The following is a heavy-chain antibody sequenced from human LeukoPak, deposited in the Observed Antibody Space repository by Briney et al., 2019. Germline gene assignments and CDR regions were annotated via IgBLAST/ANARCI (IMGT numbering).Heavy chain of an antibody. J-gene: IGHJ4*02. Sequence: SETLSLTCTVSGGSSSSSSYYWGWIRQPPGKGLEWIGSIYYSGSTYYNPSLKSRVTISVDTSKNQFSLKLSSVTAADTAVYYCARSNISSWYYAGHFDYWGQGTLVTVSS. CDR2: IYYSGST. CDR1: GGSSSSSSYY. CDR3: ARSNISSWYYAGHFDY. V-gene: IGHV4-39*01. D-gene: IGHD6-13*01.